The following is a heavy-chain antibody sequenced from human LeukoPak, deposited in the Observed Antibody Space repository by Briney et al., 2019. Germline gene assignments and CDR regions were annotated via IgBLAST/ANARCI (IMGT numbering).Heavy chain of an antibody. V-gene: IGHV4-61*02. CDR3: ARLSGMKIKGIPASGTRIYYYYYMDV. CDR2: IYTSGST. J-gene: IGHJ6*03. Sequence: SETLSLTCTVSGGSISSGDYYCSWIRQPAGKGLEWIGRIYTSGSTNYNPSLKSRVTISVDASKNQFSLKLSSVTAADTAVYYCARLSGMKIKGIPASGTRIYYYYYMDVWGKGTTVTVSS. CDR1: GGSISSGDYY. D-gene: IGHD6-13*01.